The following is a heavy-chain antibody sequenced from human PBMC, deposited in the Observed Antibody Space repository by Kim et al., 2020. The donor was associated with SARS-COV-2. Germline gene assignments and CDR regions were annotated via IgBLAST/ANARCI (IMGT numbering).Heavy chain of an antibody. CDR1: GFTFSGYE. CDR3: ERAPVSRPFVY. V-gene: IGHV3-48*03. Sequence: GGSLRLSGAASGFTFSGYEMHWVRQAPGKGLEWVSYIIGSGNTIASAYSARGRCTISSDKDKTSQSPQLHSMRPEDTDVSYCERAPVSRPFVYWG. CDR2: IIGSGNTI. D-gene: IGHD2-15*01. J-gene: IGHJ4*01.